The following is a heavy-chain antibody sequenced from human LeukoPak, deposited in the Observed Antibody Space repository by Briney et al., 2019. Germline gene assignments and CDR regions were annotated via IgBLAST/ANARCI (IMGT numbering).Heavy chain of an antibody. J-gene: IGHJ4*02. Sequence: SETLSLTCTVSGGSINNYYWSWIRQPPGKGLEYIGYIYYSGGANYNPSLKSRVTISVDSSKNQFSLKLSSVTAADTAVYYCARNGDYYEKSGYYYLFDFWGQGTLVTVSS. CDR3: ARNGDYYEKSGYYYLFDF. CDR1: GGSINNYY. D-gene: IGHD3-22*01. V-gene: IGHV4-59*01. CDR2: IYYSGGA.